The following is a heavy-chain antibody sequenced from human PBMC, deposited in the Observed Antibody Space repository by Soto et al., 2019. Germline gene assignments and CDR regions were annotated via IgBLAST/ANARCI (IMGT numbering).Heavy chain of an antibody. CDR3: AREKSGSGSYYNGNFDD. J-gene: IGHJ4*02. CDR2: IYYSGST. CDR1: GGSISSGGYY. Sequence: SETLSLTCTVSGGSISSGGYYWSWIRQHPGKGLEWIGYIYYSGSTYYNPSLKSRVTISVDTSKNQFSLKLSSVTAADTAVYYCAREKSGSGSYYNGNFDDWGQGTLVTVSS. V-gene: IGHV4-31*03. D-gene: IGHD3-10*01.